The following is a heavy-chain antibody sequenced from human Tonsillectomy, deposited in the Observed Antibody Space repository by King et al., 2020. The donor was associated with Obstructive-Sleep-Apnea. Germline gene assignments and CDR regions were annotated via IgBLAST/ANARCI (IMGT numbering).Heavy chain of an antibody. V-gene: IGHV4-59*01. D-gene: IGHD3-3*01. CDR3: ARVRSATGYYYYYGMDV. CDR2: IYYSGST. CDR1: GGSISSYY. Sequence: VQLQESGPGLVKPSETLSLTCTVSGGSISSYYWSWIRQPPGKGLEWIGYIYYSGSTNYNPSLKSRVTISVDTSKNQFSLKLSSVTAADTAGYYCARVRSATGYYYYYGMDVWGQGTTVTVSS. J-gene: IGHJ6*02.